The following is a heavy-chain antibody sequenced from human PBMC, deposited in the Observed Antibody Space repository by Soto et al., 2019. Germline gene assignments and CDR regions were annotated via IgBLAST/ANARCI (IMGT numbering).Heavy chain of an antibody. Sequence: SEALCLTWTGSCGTISNHYWSWFRQPPGKGLEWIGYIYYNGHTNYNPSLKSRVTMSVDTSKNQFSLKLSSVTAADTAVYYCARSNWYSEYWGQGTLVTVSS. CDR3: ARSNWYSEY. V-gene: IGHV4-59*11. CDR1: CGTISNHY. J-gene: IGHJ4*02. D-gene: IGHD7-27*01. CDR2: IYYNGHT.